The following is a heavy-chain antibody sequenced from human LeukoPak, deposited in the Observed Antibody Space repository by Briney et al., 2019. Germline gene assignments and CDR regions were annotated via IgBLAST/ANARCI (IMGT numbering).Heavy chain of an antibody. V-gene: IGHV1-18*01. Sequence: ASVTVSCKASGYPFTNYGISWVRQAPGQGLEWMGWISPYNGTTNYVQQYQGRVTMTTDTSTSTAYMDLRSLRSDDTAVYYCARGGDYGNFDYWGQRTLVTVSS. J-gene: IGHJ4*02. CDR2: ISPYNGTT. CDR1: GYPFTNYG. CDR3: ARGGDYGNFDY. D-gene: IGHD4-17*01.